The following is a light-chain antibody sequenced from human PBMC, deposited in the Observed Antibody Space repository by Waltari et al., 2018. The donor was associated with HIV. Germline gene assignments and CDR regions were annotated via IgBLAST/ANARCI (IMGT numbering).Light chain of an antibody. CDR1: QAISTY. Sequence: DIQMTQSPSSLSASLGDSVVITCRASQAISTYLNWYQQKPGKAPVLLVYSAYKLQPGAPSRFRGAGSGKDFSLSISGLQTEDFATYVCQQSYGFPFNFGPGT. CDR2: SAY. J-gene: IGKJ3*01. CDR3: QQSYGFPFN. V-gene: IGKV1-39*01.